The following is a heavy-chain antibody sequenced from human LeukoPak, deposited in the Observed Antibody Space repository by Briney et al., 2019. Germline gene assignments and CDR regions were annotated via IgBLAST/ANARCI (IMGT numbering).Heavy chain of an antibody. CDR3: AREYYYDSSGYYDPGASDI. V-gene: IGHV1-69*04. Sequence: SVKVSCKASGGTFSSYAISWVRQAPGQGLEWMGRIIPILGIANYAQKFQGRVTITADKSTSTAYMELSSLRSEDTAVYYCAREYYYDSSGYYDPGASDIWGQGTMVTVSS. J-gene: IGHJ3*02. CDR1: GGTFSSYA. D-gene: IGHD3-22*01. CDR2: IIPILGIA.